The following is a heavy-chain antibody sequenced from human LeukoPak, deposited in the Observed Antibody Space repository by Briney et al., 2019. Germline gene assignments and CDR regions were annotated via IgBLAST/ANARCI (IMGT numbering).Heavy chain of an antibody. CDR3: AKFAEYYDFWGPFDY. CDR1: GFTFSSYS. D-gene: IGHD3-3*01. Sequence: GGSLRLSCAASGFTFSSYSMNWVRQAPGKGLEWVSAISGSGGSTYYADSVKGRFTISRDNSKNTLYLQMNSLRAEDTAVYYCAKFAEYYDFWGPFDYWGQGTLVTVSS. CDR2: ISGSGGST. V-gene: IGHV3-23*01. J-gene: IGHJ4*02.